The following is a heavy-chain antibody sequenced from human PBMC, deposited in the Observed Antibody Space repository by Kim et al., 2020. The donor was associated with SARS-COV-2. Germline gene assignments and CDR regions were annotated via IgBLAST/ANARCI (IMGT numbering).Heavy chain of an antibody. CDR2: IIPIFGTA. V-gene: IGHV1-69*13. Sequence: SVKVSCKASGGTFSSYAISWVRQAPGQGLEWMGGIIPIFGTANYAQKFQGRVTITADESTSTAYMELSSLRSEDTAVYYCARGTRPIGTMIEFDPWGQGTLVTVSS. J-gene: IGHJ5*02. CDR1: GGTFSSYA. D-gene: IGHD3-22*01. CDR3: ARGTRPIGTMIEFDP.